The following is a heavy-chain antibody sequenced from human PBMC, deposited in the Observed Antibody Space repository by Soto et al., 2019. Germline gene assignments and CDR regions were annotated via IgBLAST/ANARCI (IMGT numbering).Heavy chain of an antibody. V-gene: IGHV3-30*03. CDR1: GFNFGFFG. CDR3: ARGNLSFDFDS. J-gene: IGHJ4*02. D-gene: IGHD3-10*01. Sequence: QIHLVESGGDVVQPERSLRLSCAASGFNFGFFGMHWVRQAPGKGLEWVAFISGDGINTHYADSVRGRFTLSRDYSKKTMYLQMDTLREDDTALYYCARGNLSFDFDSWGQGTLVTVSS. CDR2: ISGDGINT.